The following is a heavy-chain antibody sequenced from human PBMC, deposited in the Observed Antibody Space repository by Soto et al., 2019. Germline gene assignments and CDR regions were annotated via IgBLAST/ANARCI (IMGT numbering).Heavy chain of an antibody. CDR3: ARHKSRYSSGWYDYYYYGMDV. J-gene: IGHJ6*02. Sequence: GESLKISCKGSGYSFTSYWISWVRQMPGKGLGWMGRIDPSDSYTNYSPSFQGHVTISADKSISTAYLQWSSLKASDTAMYYCARHKSRYSSGWYDYYYYGMDVWGQGTTVTASS. V-gene: IGHV5-10-1*01. D-gene: IGHD6-19*01. CDR2: IDPSDSYT. CDR1: GYSFTSYW.